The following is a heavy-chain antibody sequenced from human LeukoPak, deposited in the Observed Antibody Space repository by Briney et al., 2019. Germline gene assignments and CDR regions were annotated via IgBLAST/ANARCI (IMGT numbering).Heavy chain of an antibody. V-gene: IGHV4-4*07. D-gene: IGHD6-19*01. Sequence: PSETLSLTCTVSGGSISSYYWSWIRQPAGKVLEWIGRIYTSGSTNYNPSLKSRVTMSVDTSKNQFSLKLSSVTAADTAVYYCARDGGYSSGWVPSYYYGMDVWGQGTTVTVSS. CDR2: IYTSGST. CDR3: ARDGGYSSGWVPSYYYGMDV. CDR1: GGSISSYY. J-gene: IGHJ6*02.